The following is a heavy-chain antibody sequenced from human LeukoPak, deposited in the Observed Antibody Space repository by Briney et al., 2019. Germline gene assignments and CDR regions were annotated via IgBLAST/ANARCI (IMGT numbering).Heavy chain of an antibody. CDR3: ARQSSSSGGFFDY. CDR2: ISSSSSYI. J-gene: IGHJ4*02. CDR1: GFTFSSYS. D-gene: IGHD6-13*01. V-gene: IGHV3-21*01. Sequence: GGSLRLSCAASGFTFSSYSMNWVRQAPGKGLEWVSSISSSSSYIYYADSVKGRFTISRDNAKNSLYLQMNSLRAEDTAVYYCARQSSSSGGFFDYWGQGTLVTVSS.